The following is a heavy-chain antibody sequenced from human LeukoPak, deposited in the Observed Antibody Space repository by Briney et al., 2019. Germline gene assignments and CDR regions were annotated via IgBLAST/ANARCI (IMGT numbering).Heavy chain of an antibody. CDR3: ARGLVRYSPPYFDY. Sequence: SETLSLTCTVSGYSISSGYYWGWIRQPPGKGLEWIGSIYHSGSTYYNPSLKSRVTISVDTSKNQFSLKLSSVTAADTAVYYCARGLVRYSPPYFDYWGQGTLVTVSS. CDR1: GYSISSGYY. CDR2: IYHSGST. J-gene: IGHJ4*02. V-gene: IGHV4-38-2*02. D-gene: IGHD3-9*01.